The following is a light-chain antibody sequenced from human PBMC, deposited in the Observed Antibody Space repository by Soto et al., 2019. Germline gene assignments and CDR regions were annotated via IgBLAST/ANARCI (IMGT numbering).Light chain of an antibody. J-gene: IGKJ4*01. CDR3: QQSYSTPEVT. CDR2: AAS. Sequence: DIQMTQSPSSLSASVGDRVTITCRASQSISSYLNWYQQKPGKAPKLLIYAASSLQSGVPSRFSGSGSGTDFTLTISSLQPEDFATYYCQQSYSTPEVTFCGVTKVEIK. CDR1: QSISSY. V-gene: IGKV1-39*01.